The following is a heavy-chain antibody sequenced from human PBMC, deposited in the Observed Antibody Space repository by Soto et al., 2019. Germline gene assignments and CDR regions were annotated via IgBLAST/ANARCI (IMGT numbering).Heavy chain of an antibody. CDR3: ARHYCSPTTCPNYDMDV. Sequence: GGSLRLSCAACGCTFSDYYMTWARQAPGKGLEWIATITSASSVIHYADSVKGRFTVSRDNAKQSLYLEMNNLKAEDTALYYCARHYCSPTTCPNYDMDVWGQGATVTVS. J-gene: IGHJ6*02. CDR1: GCTFSDYY. D-gene: IGHD3-3*02. V-gene: IGHV3-11*01. CDR2: ITSASSVI.